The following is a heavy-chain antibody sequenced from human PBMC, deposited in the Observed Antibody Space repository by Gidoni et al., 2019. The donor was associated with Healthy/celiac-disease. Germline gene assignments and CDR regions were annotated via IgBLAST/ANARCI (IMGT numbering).Heavy chain of an antibody. Sequence: VQLVQSGAEVKKPGASVKVSCKASGYPFTSYAMHWVRQAPGQRLEWMGWINAGNGNTKYSQKFQGRVTITRDTSASTAYMELSSLRSEDTAVYYCARGGYCGGDCPIDYWGQGTLVTVSS. J-gene: IGHJ4*02. CDR1: GYPFTSYA. CDR3: ARGGYCGGDCPIDY. V-gene: IGHV1-3*01. D-gene: IGHD2-21*01. CDR2: INAGNGNT.